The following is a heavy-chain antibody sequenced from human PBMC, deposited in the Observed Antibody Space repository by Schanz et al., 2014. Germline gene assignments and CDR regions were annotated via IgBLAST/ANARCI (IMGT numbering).Heavy chain of an antibody. V-gene: IGHV3-21*01. CDR3: ARSYHDDDDYTRALDM. CDR2: VSHGGTYI. D-gene: IGHD3-16*01. Sequence: EVQLVESGGGLVQPGGSLRLSCAASGFTVSNNLMRWVRQAPGKGLEWVSSVSHGGTYIYYADSVRGRFTISRDNAQNSLFLQMNSLRVEDTAVYYCARSYHDDDDYTRALDMWGQGTMVTVSS. CDR1: GFTVSNNL. J-gene: IGHJ3*02.